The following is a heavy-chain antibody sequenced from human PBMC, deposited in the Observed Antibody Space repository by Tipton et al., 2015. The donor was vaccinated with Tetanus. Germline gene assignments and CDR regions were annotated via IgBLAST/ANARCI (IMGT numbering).Heavy chain of an antibody. CDR1: GGSITSDNHY. CDR3: TRDRITGPTGRYYAMDV. J-gene: IGHJ6*01. CDR2: IYHSGST. V-gene: IGHV4-31*02. D-gene: IGHD1-7*01. Sequence: SGGSITSDNHYWSWIRQPPGKGLEWIGYIYHSGSTYYNASLKSRLDISLDTSKNQFSLRLTSVTVADTAVYYCTRDRITGPTGRYYAMDVWGQGTTVTVSS.